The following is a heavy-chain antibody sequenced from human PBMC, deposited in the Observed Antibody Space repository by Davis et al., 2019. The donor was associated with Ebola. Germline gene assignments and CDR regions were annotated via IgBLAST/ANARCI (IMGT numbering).Heavy chain of an antibody. V-gene: IGHV4-59*12. J-gene: IGHJ5*02. Sequence: MPSETLSLTCTVSGGSISSSYWSWIRQPPGKGLEWIGYIYYSGSTNYNPSLKSRVTILLDTSKNQFSLKLSSVTAADTAVYYGARARAYNWFDPGGQGTLVTVSS. CDR1: GGSISSSY. CDR3: ARARAYNWFDP. CDR2: IYYSGST.